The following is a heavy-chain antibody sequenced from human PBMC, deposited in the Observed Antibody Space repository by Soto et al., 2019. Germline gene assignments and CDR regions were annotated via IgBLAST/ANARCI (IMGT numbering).Heavy chain of an antibody. J-gene: IGHJ4*02. CDR2: IKHDGSEP. CDR1: GFTFSSYW. V-gene: IGHV3-74*01. Sequence: EVQLVESGGGVVQPGGSLTLSCAASGFTFSSYWMHWVRQAPGKGLVWVSRIKHDGSEPNYVDSVKGRLTISRDNARNTLYLQMNSLRAEDTAVYFCVRGDGEHYDAHGYRGRHWGQGTLVTVSS. CDR3: VRGDGEHYDAHGYRGRH. D-gene: IGHD3-22*01.